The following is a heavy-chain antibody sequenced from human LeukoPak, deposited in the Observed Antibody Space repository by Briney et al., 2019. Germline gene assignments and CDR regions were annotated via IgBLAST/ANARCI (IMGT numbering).Heavy chain of an antibody. D-gene: IGHD3-22*01. V-gene: IGHV1-46*01. CDR3: ARAKRSFTMIVVTQFSVDY. CDR2: INPSGGST. J-gene: IGHJ4*02. CDR1: GYTFTSYY. Sequence: ASVKVSCKASGYTFTSYYMHWVRQAPGQGLEWMGIINPSGGSTSYAQKFQGRVTMTRDMSTSTVYMELSSLRSEDTAVYYCARAKRSFTMIVVTQFSVDYWGQGTLVTVSS.